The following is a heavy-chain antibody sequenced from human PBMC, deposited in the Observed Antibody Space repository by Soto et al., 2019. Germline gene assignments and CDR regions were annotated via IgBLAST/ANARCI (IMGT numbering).Heavy chain of an antibody. V-gene: IGHV1-2*02. J-gene: IGHJ4*02. D-gene: IGHD2-21*01. Sequence: ASVKVSCKASGYTFSGYNIHWVRQAPGQGLEWMGWINPNSGGTNFARKFQGGVTMTRDTSIGTAYMELTNLTSDDTAVYFCARDLLWSAQKPIDFWGQGTLVTVSS. CDR3: ARDLLWSAQKPIDF. CDR2: INPNSGGT. CDR1: GYTFSGYN.